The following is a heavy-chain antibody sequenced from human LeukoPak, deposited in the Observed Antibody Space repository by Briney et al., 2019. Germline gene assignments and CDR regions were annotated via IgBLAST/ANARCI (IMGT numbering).Heavy chain of an antibody. CDR3: ASFDPSNYVSWP. D-gene: IGHD4-11*01. J-gene: IGHJ5*02. CDR1: GGTFSSYA. CDR2: IIPIFGTA. V-gene: IGHV1-69*13. Sequence: SVKVSCKASGGTFSSYAISWVRQAPGQGLEWMGGIIPIFGTANYAQKFQGRVTITADESTSTAYMELSSLRSEDTAVYYCASFDPSNYVSWPWGQGTLVTVSS.